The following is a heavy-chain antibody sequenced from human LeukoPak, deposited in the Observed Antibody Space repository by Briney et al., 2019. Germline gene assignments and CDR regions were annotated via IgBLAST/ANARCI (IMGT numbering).Heavy chain of an antibody. CDR3: ARGHPRQYSYGYLY. Sequence: SETLSLTCAVYGGSFSGYYWSWIRQPPGKGLEWIGEINHSGSTNYNPSLKSRVTISVDTSKNQFSLKVSSVTAADTAVYYCARGHPRQYSYGYLYWGQGTLVTVSS. V-gene: IGHV4-34*01. CDR1: GGSFSGYY. J-gene: IGHJ4*02. D-gene: IGHD5-18*01. CDR2: INHSGST.